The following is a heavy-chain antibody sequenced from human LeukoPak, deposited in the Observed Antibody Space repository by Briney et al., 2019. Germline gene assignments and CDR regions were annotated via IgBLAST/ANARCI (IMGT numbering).Heavy chain of an antibody. V-gene: IGHV4-59*12. Sequence: SETLSLTCTVSGGSISSYYWSWIRQPPGKGLECIGYISYSGSTNYNPSLKSRLTISLDTSKRQFSLNLNSVTVADTALYYCARDYGGGWYQIDYWGRGTLVTVSS. CDR2: ISYSGST. CDR3: ARDYGGGWYQIDY. J-gene: IGHJ4*02. CDR1: GGSISSYY. D-gene: IGHD6-13*01.